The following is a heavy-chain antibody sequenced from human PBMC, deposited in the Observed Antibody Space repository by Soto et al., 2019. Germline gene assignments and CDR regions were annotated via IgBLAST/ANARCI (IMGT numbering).Heavy chain of an antibody. Sequence: QVQLQQWGAGLLKPSETLSLTCAFYGGSVSDYYWSWIRQPPGEGLEWTGEINHSAGSNYNPSLKSRVTIFVDTFMNQFSLKLSSVTAADTAVYFCARVRTSSSSWSRPLDYWGQGTMVIVSS. CDR3: ARVRTSSSSWSRPLDY. J-gene: IGHJ4*02. D-gene: IGHD6-13*01. CDR1: GGSVSDYY. CDR2: INHSAGS. V-gene: IGHV4-34*01.